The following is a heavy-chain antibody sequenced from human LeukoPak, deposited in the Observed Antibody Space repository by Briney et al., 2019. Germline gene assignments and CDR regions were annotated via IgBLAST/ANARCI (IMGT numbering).Heavy chain of an antibody. CDR3: ARARDGYPIGYFDY. CDR2: ISSSRSYI. CDR1: EFTFSSYN. D-gene: IGHD5-24*01. Sequence: GGSLRLSCAASEFTFSSYNMNWVRQAPGKGLEWVSSISSSRSYIYYSESVKGRFTISRDNAKNSLYLLMNSLRAEDTAVYYCARARDGYPIGYFDYWGQGTLVTVSS. J-gene: IGHJ4*02. V-gene: IGHV3-21*01.